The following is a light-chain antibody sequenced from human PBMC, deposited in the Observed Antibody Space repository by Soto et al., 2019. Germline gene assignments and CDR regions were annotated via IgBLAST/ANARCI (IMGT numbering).Light chain of an antibody. CDR3: QQYTNWPYT. Sequence: EIMMTQSPATLSVSPGERATLSCRASQSVTNNLAGYHQKPGQAPRLLIYGAFTRATGIPARFSGSGSGTEFTLTITSLQSEDFAVYYCQQYTNWPYTFGQGAKLEIK. CDR1: QSVTNN. V-gene: IGKV3-15*01. J-gene: IGKJ2*01. CDR2: GAF.